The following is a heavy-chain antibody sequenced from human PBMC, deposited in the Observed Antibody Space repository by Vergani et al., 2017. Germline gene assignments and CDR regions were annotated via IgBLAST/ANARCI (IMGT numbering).Heavy chain of an antibody. Sequence: QVQLVQSGAEVKKPGSSVKVSCKASGGTFSSYTISWVRQAPGQGLEWMGRIILILGIANYAQKFQGRVTITADKSTSTAYMELSSLRSEDTAVYYCARELDSGYGNWGQGTLVTVSS. CDR1: GGTFSSYT. D-gene: IGHD5-12*01. J-gene: IGHJ4*02. CDR3: ARELDSGYGN. V-gene: IGHV1-69*08. CDR2: IILILGIA.